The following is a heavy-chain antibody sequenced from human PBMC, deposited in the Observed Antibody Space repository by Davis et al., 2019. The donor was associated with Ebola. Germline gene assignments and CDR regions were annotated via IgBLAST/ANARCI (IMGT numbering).Heavy chain of an antibody. D-gene: IGHD6-19*01. CDR3: AREIAVAYYFDY. J-gene: IGHJ4*02. CDR2: IYHSGST. CDR1: GGSISSSSYY. V-gene: IGHV4-39*07. Sequence: SETLSLTCTVSGGSISSSSYYWGWIRQPPGKGLEWIGSIYHSGSTYYNPSLKSRVTISVDKSKNQFSLKLSSVTAADTAVYYCAREIAVAYYFDYWGQGTLVTVSS.